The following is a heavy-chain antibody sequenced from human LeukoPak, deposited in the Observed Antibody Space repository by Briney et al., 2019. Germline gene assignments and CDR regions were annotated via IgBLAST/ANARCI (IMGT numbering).Heavy chain of an antibody. CDR1: GFTFSTYT. Sequence: PGKSLRLSCAASGFTFSTYTMHWVRQAPGKGLEWVALISYEGSKQNYADSVKGRFTISRDNSQNTLYLGMNSLRTEDTAVYYCARAPYTSGWYFAFDYWGQGTLVTVSS. D-gene: IGHD6-19*01. V-gene: IGHV3-30-3*01. CDR3: ARAPYTSGWYFAFDY. J-gene: IGHJ4*02. CDR2: ISYEGSKQ.